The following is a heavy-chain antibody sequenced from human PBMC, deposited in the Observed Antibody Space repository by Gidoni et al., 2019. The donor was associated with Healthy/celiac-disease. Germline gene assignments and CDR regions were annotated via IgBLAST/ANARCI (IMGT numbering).Heavy chain of an antibody. J-gene: IGHJ4*02. CDR3: ARDSSGWYQDY. V-gene: IGHV3-53*02. Sequence: EVQLVETGGGLIQPGGSLRLSRAASGFTVSSNYMSWVRQAPGKGLEWVLVIYSGGSTYDADSVKGRFTISRDNSKNTLYLQMNSLRAEDTAVYYCARDSSGWYQDYWGQGTLVTVSS. D-gene: IGHD6-19*01. CDR2: IYSGGST. CDR1: GFTVSSNY.